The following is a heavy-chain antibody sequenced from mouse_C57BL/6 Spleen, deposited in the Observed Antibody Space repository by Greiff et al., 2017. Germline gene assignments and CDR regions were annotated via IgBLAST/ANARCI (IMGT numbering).Heavy chain of an antibody. J-gene: IGHJ3*01. Sequence: VQLVESGAELVRPGTSVKVSCKASGYAFTNYLIEWVKQRPGQGLEWIGVINPGSGGTNYNEKFKGKATLTADKSSSTAYMQLSSLTSEDSAVYFCARNDYDEGAWFAYWGQGTLVTVSA. CDR3: ARNDYDEGAWFAY. D-gene: IGHD2-4*01. V-gene: IGHV1-54*01. CDR2: INPGSGGT. CDR1: GYAFTNYL.